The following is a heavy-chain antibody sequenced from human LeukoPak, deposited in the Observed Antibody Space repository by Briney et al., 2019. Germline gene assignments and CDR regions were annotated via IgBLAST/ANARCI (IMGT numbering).Heavy chain of an antibody. CDR1: GFSFSDSY. CDR3: ARRLRSDAFDI. CDR2: ISDTGRAI. Sequence: PGGSLRLSCAASGFSFSDSYMRWIRQAPGKGLECISYISDTGRAIYYADSVKGRFTMSRDNAKNSLYLQMNSLRAEDTAVYYCARRLRSDAFDIWGQGTMVTVSS. J-gene: IGHJ3*02. V-gene: IGHV3-11*04.